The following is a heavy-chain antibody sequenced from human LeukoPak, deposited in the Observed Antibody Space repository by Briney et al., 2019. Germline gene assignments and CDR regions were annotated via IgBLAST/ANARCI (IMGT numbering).Heavy chain of an antibody. CDR1: CGSISSYY. Sequence: SETLSLTCTVSCGSISSYYWSWLRQPPGKGLEWIGYIYYSGSTYYNPSLKSRVTISVDTSKNQFSLKLSSVTAADTAVYYCACGYDSGYASFDYWGQGTLVTVSS. CDR3: ACGYDSGYASFDY. V-gene: IGHV4-59*06. D-gene: IGHD5-12*01. J-gene: IGHJ4*02. CDR2: IYYSGST.